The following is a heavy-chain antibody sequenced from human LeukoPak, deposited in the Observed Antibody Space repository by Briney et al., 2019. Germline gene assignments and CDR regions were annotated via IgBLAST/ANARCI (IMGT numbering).Heavy chain of an antibody. Sequence: IYPGDSDTRYSPSFQGQVTISADKSISTAYLQWSSLKASDTAMYYCARPSGSHRPYYFDYWGQGTLVTVSS. D-gene: IGHD6-19*01. CDR3: ARPSGSHRPYYFDY. CDR2: IYPGDSDT. J-gene: IGHJ4*02. V-gene: IGHV5-51*01.